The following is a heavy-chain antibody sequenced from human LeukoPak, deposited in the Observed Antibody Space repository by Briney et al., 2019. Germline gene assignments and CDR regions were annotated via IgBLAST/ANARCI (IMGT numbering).Heavy chain of an antibody. Sequence: GGSLRLSCAASGFTFSSYAMSWVRQAPGKGLEWVSYISSSGSTIYYADSVKGRFTISRDNAKNSLYLQMNSLRAEDTAVYYCARVSTPARCMDVWGQGTTVTVSS. V-gene: IGHV3-48*03. J-gene: IGHJ6*02. CDR1: GFTFSSYA. CDR3: ARVSTPARCMDV. CDR2: ISSSGSTI. D-gene: IGHD5-24*01.